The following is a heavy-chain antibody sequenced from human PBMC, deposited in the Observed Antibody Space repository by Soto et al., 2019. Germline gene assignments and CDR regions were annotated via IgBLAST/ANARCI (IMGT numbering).Heavy chain of an antibody. J-gene: IGHJ4*02. V-gene: IGHV3-33*01. CDR3: ASGLNSLFDY. Sequence: QVQLVESGGGVVQPGGSLRLSCAASGFTFSNYGMHWVRQAPGKGLEWVAVIWYDGNNKYYADSVKGRFTISRDNSNNTLYVQMTSLRAEDTAVYYCASGLNSLFDYWGQGTLVTVSS. D-gene: IGHD2-21*01. CDR1: GFTFSNYG. CDR2: IWYDGNNK.